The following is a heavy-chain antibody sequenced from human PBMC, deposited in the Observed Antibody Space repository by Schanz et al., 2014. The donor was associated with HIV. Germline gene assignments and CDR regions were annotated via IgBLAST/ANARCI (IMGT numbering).Heavy chain of an antibody. CDR3: AKMARSVAANTNFDY. J-gene: IGHJ4*02. CDR2: ISESGGST. Sequence: EVQLVESGGGLVQPGGSLRLSCAASGFTFRNYAMSWVRQAPGKGLEWVSAISESGGSTYYADSVKGRFTIARDNSKNTLYLQMNTLRAEDTAVYYCAKMARSVAANTNFDYWGQGTLVTVSS. CDR1: GFTFRNYA. D-gene: IGHD6-19*01. V-gene: IGHV3-23*04.